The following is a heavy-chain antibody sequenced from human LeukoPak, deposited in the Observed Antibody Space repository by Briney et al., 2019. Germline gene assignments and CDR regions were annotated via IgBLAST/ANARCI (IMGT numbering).Heavy chain of an antibody. V-gene: IGHV4-39*07. CDR1: GGSTSSSSYY. D-gene: IGHD6-13*01. CDR3: ASNGVSIAAAGTPFDY. CDR2: IYYSGST. J-gene: IGHJ4*02. Sequence: SETLSLTCTVSGGSTSSSSYYWGWIRQPPGKGLEWIGSIYYSGSTYYNPSLKSRVTISVDTSKNQFSLKLSSVTAADTAVYYCASNGVSIAAAGTPFDYWGQGTLVTVSS.